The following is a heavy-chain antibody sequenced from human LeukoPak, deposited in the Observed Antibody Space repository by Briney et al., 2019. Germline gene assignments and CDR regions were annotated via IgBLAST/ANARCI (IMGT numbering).Heavy chain of an antibody. Sequence: TGGSLRLSCAASGFTFGTYWMSWVRQAPGKGLEWVANIKQDGGEKYYVDSVKGRFTISRDNAKNSLYLQMSSLRAEDTAVYYCARDKVVGATHFDYWGQGTLVTVSS. V-gene: IGHV3-7*01. CDR3: ARDKVVGATHFDY. CDR1: GFTFGTYW. CDR2: IKQDGGEK. J-gene: IGHJ4*02. D-gene: IGHD1-26*01.